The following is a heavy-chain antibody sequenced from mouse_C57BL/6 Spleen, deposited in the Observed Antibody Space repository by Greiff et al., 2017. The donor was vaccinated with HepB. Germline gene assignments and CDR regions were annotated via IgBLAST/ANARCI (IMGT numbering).Heavy chain of an antibody. CDR3: ASYAPYYYAMDY. V-gene: IGHV1-7*01. CDR2: INPSSGYT. CDR1: GYTFTSYW. J-gene: IGHJ4*01. D-gene: IGHD6-5*01. Sequence: QVHVKQSGAELAKPGASVKLSCKASGYTFTSYWMHWVKQRPGQGLEWIGYINPSSGYTKYNQKFKDKATLTADKSSSTAYMQLSSLTYEDSAVYYCASYAPYYYAMDYWGQGTSVTVSS.